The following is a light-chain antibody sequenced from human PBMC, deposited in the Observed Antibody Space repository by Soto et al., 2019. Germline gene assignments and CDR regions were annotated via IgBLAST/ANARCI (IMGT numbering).Light chain of an antibody. CDR1: QGIRTE. V-gene: IGKV1-6*02. J-gene: IGKJ1*01. CDR3: LQDYNYPRT. CDR2: AAS. Sequence: AIQMTQSPSSLSASVGDRVTITCRASQGIRTELGWYQQRPGEAPKLLIYAASTLQSGVPSRFSGSGSGTDVTLTISSQQPEDFATYYCLQDYNYPRTVGEGNQVDIK.